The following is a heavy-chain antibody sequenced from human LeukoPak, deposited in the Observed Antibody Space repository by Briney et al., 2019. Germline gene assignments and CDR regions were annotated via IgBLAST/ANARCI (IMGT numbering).Heavy chain of an antibody. CDR1: GFSFSNYW. D-gene: IGHD3-10*01. V-gene: IGHV3-7*01. J-gene: IGHJ4*02. CDR3: VSAIRGSPIDY. Sequence: GGSLRLSCAASGFSFSNYWVGWVRQAPGKGLVCVANIKTDGSETYYVDSVKGRFTISRDNAKNSLFLQMNSLRAEDTAIYYCVSAIRGSPIDYWGQGTLVSVPS. CDR2: IKTDGSET.